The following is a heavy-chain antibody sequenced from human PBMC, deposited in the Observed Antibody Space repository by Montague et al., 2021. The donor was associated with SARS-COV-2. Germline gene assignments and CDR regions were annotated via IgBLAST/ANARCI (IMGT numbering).Heavy chain of an antibody. CDR3: ARAHSGSWAHLDN. V-gene: IGHV4-61*02. CDR1: GGSISSGSYY. D-gene: IGHD5-12*01. CDR2: IYTSGIT. Sequence: TLSLTCTVSGGSISSGSYYWGWIRQPAGKGLEWIGRIYTSGITDYSFSLKSRVTISVDTSKNQFSLKLTSVTAADTAVHYCARAHSGSWAHLDNWGQGSLVTVSS. J-gene: IGHJ4*02.